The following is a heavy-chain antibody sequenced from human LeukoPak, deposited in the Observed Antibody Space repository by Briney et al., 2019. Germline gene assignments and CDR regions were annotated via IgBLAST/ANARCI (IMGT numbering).Heavy chain of an antibody. J-gene: IGHJ4*02. CDR3: AKWTRDFNYYDSSGYFDY. Sequence: GGSLRLSCAASGFTFSSYAMSWVRQAPGKGLEWVSGISGSGGSTYYADSVKGRFTISRDNSKNTLYLQMNSLRAEDTAVYYCAKWTRDFNYYDSSGYFDYWGQGTLVTVSS. V-gene: IGHV3-23*01. CDR2: ISGSGGST. CDR1: GFTFSSYA. D-gene: IGHD3-22*01.